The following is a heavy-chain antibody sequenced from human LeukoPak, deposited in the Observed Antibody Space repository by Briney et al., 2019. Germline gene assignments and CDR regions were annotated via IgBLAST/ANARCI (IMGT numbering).Heavy chain of an antibody. Sequence: PGGSLRLSCAASGFTFSSYAMSWVRQAPGEGLEWVSGISGGGETTYYADSVKGRFTISRDNSKNTLYLQMSSLRAEDTAVYYCARAGVFNGVYYYYGMDVWGQGTTVTVSS. D-gene: IGHD2-8*01. CDR3: ARAGVFNGVYYYYGMDV. CDR1: GFTFSSYA. CDR2: ISGGGETT. J-gene: IGHJ6*02. V-gene: IGHV3-23*01.